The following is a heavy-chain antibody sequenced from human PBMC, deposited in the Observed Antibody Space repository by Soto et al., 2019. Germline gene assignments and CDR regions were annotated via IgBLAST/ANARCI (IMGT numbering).Heavy chain of an antibody. V-gene: IGHV3-53*01. J-gene: IGHJ4*02. D-gene: IGHD3-22*01. CDR1: GFTVSSNY. CDR3: ARGLCRDYNDNRGYVHLDY. CDR2: IYSDGIT. Sequence: EVQLVESGGGLIQPGGYLRLSCAASGFTVSSNYMSWVRQAPGKGLKWVSVIYSDGITYYADSVKGRFTISGDNSKNTVYLQMNSLRVEDTAVYYCARGLCRDYNDNRGYVHLDYWGKGTQVTVSS.